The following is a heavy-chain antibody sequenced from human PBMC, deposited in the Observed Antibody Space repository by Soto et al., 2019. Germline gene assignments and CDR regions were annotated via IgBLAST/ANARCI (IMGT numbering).Heavy chain of an antibody. CDR2: ITSGSGGGT. Sequence: EVQLLESGGGLVQPGGSLRLSCVASGFTFSSNAMSWVRQAPGKGLEWVSHITSGSGGGTYYADSVKGQFTSSRDNAKNTLYMQRCSLIVEDSAVDHCGKGSWGAFDIGGHGTLVTVSS. J-gene: IGHJ3*02. D-gene: IGHD1-26*01. V-gene: IGHV3-23*01. CDR1: GFTFSSNA. CDR3: GKGSWGAFDI.